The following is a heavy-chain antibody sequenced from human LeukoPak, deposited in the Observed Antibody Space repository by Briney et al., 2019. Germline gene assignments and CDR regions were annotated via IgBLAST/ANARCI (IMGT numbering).Heavy chain of an antibody. CDR3: ARVSGGYSGYDSSFD. J-gene: IGHJ4*02. V-gene: IGHV1-69*04. CDR2: IIPILGIA. CDR1: GYTFTGYY. D-gene: IGHD5-12*01. Sequence: ASVKVSCKASGYTFTGYYMHWVRQAPGQGLEWMGRIIPILGIANYAQKFQGRVTITADKSTSTAYMELSSLRSEDTAVYYCARVSGGYSGYDSSFDWGQGTLVTVSS.